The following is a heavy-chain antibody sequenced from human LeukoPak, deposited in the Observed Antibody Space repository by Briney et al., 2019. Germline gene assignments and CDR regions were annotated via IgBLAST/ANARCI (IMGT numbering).Heavy chain of an antibody. Sequence: PSETLSLTCTVSGGSISSYYWSWIRQPPGKGLEWIGYIYYSGSTNYNPSLKSRITISVDTSKNQFSLKLSSVTAADTAVYYCAREGMAVAGFPFDYWGQGTLSPSPQ. J-gene: IGHJ4*02. V-gene: IGHV4-59*01. CDR1: GGSISSYY. CDR2: IYYSGST. D-gene: IGHD6-19*01. CDR3: AREGMAVAGFPFDY.